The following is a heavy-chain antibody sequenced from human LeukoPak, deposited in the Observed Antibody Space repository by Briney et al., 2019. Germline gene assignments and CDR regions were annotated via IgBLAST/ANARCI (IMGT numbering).Heavy chain of an antibody. Sequence: PGGSLRLSCAASRFTFSSYEMNWARQAPGKGLEWVSYISSSGSTIYYADSVRGRFSISRDNAKNSLYLQMNSLRAEDTAVYYCARAWWGEGHFDSWGQGTLVTVSS. J-gene: IGHJ4*02. V-gene: IGHV3-48*03. D-gene: IGHD2-8*02. CDR1: RFTFSSYE. CDR3: ARAWWGEGHFDS. CDR2: ISSSGSTI.